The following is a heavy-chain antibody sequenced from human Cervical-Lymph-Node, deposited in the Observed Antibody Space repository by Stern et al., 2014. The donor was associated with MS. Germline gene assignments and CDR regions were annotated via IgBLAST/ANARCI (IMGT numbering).Heavy chain of an antibody. J-gene: IGHJ3*02. CDR1: GYTFNSYG. Sequence: QVQLVQSGAEVKKPGASVKVSCKASGYTFNSYGISWVRQAPGQGLEWMGCISGCDDSTTYAQKLQGRVTMTTDRSMSTAYMELRSLRSDDTAVYYCARCLLGSENAFDIWGQGTMVTVSS. CDR2: ISGCDDST. D-gene: IGHD2-15*01. CDR3: ARCLLGSENAFDI. V-gene: IGHV1-18*01.